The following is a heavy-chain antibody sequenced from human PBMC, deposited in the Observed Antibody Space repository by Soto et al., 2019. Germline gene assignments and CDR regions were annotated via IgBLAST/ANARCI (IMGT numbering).Heavy chain of an antibody. CDR2: IYYSGST. D-gene: IGHD6-19*01. CDR3: ARASRAVAGPDY. V-gene: IGHV4-59*11. Sequence: GSLRLSCAASGFSLSDHGVNWVRQAPGKGLEWIGYIYYSGSTNYNPSLKSRVTISVDTSKNQFSLKLSSVTAADTAVYYCARASRAVAGPDYWGQGTLVTVSS. CDR1: GFSLSDHG. J-gene: IGHJ4*02.